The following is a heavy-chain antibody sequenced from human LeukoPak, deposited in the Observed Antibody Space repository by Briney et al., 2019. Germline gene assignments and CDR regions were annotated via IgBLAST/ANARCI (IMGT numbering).Heavy chain of an antibody. D-gene: IGHD3-9*01. Sequence: GASVNVSCKASVYTFTSYGISWVRQAPGQGREWMGWISAYNGKTNYAQKLQGRVTMTTDTSTSTAYMELRSLRSDDTAVYYCARDGYCDILTGYYPDAFDIWGQGTMVTVSS. CDR1: VYTFTSYG. V-gene: IGHV1-18*01. J-gene: IGHJ3*02. CDR2: ISAYNGKT. CDR3: ARDGYCDILTGYYPDAFDI.